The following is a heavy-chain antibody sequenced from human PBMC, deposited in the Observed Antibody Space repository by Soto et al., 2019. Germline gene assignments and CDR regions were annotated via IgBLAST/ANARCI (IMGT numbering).Heavy chain of an antibody. D-gene: IGHD1-7*01. CDR1: GFTFSSYW. CDR3: ARDRSPVPNSSSYFDY. Sequence: QPGGSLRLSCAASGFTFSSYWMSWVRQAPGKGLEWVANIKQDGSEKYYVDSVKGRFTISRDNAKNSLYLQMNSLRAEDTAVYYCARDRSPVPNSSSYFDYWGQGTLVTVSS. V-gene: IGHV3-7*01. CDR2: IKQDGSEK. J-gene: IGHJ4*02.